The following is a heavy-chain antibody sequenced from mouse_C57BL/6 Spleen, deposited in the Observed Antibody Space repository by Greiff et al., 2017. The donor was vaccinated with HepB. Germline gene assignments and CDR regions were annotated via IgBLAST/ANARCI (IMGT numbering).Heavy chain of an antibody. J-gene: IGHJ4*01. CDR3: AKCSNIYYYAKDY. CDR1: GYTFTSYW. Sequence: VKLQQPGTELVKPGASVKLSCKASGYTFTSYWMHWVKQRPGQGLEWIGNINPSNGGTNYNEKFKSKATLTVDKSSSTAYMQLSSLTSEDSAVYYCAKCSNIYYYAKDYWGQGTSVTVSS. CDR2: INPSNGGT. V-gene: IGHV1-53*01. D-gene: IGHD1-1*01.